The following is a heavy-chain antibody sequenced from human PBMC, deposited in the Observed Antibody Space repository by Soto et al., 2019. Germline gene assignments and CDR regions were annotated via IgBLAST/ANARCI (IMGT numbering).Heavy chain of an antibody. J-gene: IGHJ5*02. Sequence: GESLKISCKGSGYSFTSYWIGWVRQMPGKGLEWMGIIYPGDSDTRYSPSFQGQVTISADKSISTAYLQWSSLKASDTAMYYCARGYCSGGRCYSVGWFDTWGQGTLVTVSS. CDR3: ARGYCSGGRCYSVGWFDT. CDR2: IYPGDSDT. D-gene: IGHD2-15*01. V-gene: IGHV5-51*01. CDR1: GYSFTSYW.